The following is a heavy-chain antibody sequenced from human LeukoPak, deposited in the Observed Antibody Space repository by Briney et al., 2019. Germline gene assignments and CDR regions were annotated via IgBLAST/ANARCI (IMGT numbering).Heavy chain of an antibody. CDR1: GYTFTSYG. D-gene: IGHD3-22*01. CDR3: ARDPPPNMIVVASDAFDI. CDR2: ISAYNGNT. V-gene: IGHV1-18*01. Sequence: ASVKVSCKASGYTFTSYGISWVRQAPGQGLEWMGWISAYNGNTNYAQKLQGRVTMTTDTSTSTAYMELRSLRSDDTAVYYCARDPPPNMIVVASDAFDIWGQGTMVTVSS. J-gene: IGHJ3*02.